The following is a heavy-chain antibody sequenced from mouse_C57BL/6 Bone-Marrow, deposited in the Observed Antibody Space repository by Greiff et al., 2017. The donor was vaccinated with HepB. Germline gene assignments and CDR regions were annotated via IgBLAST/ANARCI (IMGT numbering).Heavy chain of an antibody. V-gene: IGHV5-17*01. D-gene: IGHD1-1*01. CDR1: GFTFSDYG. Sequence: EVMLVESGGGLVKPGGSLKLSCAASGFTFSDYGMHWVRQAPEKGLEWVAYISSGSSTIYYADTVKGRFTISRDNAKNTLFLQMTSLRSEDTAMYYCARRSYYGIPYAYWGQGTLVTVSA. CDR2: ISSGSSTI. J-gene: IGHJ3*01. CDR3: ARRSYYGIPYAY.